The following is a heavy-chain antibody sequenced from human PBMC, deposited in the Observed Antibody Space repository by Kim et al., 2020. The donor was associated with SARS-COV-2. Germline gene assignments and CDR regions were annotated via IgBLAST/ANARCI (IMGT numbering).Heavy chain of an antibody. CDR2: ST. Sequence: STQNHPSLRSRVTISVDTSKNQFSLKLTSVTAADTAVYYWARGGEGAAKDWGQGILVTVSS. J-gene: IGHJ4*02. CDR3: ARGGEGAAKD. D-gene: IGHD1-26*01. V-gene: IGHV4-59*12.